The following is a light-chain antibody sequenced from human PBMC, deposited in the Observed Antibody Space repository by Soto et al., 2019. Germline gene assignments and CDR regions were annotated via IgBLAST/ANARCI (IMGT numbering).Light chain of an antibody. J-gene: IGKJ1*01. CDR1: QSVSNN. CDR2: GAS. Sequence: EIVFTQSPATLSLSPGESATLSFRASQSVSNNLTWYQQKPGQPPRLLIYGASTRATGVPGRFSGSGSGTEFTLAISSLQSEDFAVYYCQQYNDWWTFGQGTKVDIK. V-gene: IGKV3-15*01. CDR3: QQYNDWWT.